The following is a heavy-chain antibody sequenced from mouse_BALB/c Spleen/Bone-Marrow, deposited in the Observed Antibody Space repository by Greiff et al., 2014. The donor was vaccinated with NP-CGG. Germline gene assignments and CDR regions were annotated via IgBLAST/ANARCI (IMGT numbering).Heavy chain of an antibody. CDR2: IWADGST. CDR3: ARITTATGAMDY. J-gene: IGHJ4*01. D-gene: IGHD1-2*01. CDR1: GFSFTSYG. Sequence: VQLVESGPGLVAPSQSLSITCTVSGFSFTSYGVHWVRQRPGKGLEWLGVIWADGSTNDNSALMSRLSIRKDNSKSQVFLKMNSLQTDDTAMYYCARITTATGAMDYWGQGTSVTVSS. V-gene: IGHV2-9*02.